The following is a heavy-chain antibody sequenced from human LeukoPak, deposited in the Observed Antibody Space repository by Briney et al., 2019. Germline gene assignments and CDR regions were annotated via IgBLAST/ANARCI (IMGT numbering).Heavy chain of an antibody. CDR2: INQDGSEK. CDR3: ARGVVYPTWSGPHWSDY. V-gene: IGHV3-7*01. D-gene: IGHD3-3*01. CDR1: GFIFSSSW. Sequence: GGSLRLSCAASGFIFSSSWMHWVRQAPGKGLEWVANINQDGSEKYHAGSVKGRFTISRDNAKNSLYLQMNSLRAEDTAVYYCARGVVYPTWSGPHWSDYWGQGTLVTVSS. J-gene: IGHJ4*02.